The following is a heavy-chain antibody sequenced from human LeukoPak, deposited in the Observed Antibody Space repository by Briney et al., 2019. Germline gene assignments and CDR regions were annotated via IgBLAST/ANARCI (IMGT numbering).Heavy chain of an antibody. J-gene: IGHJ4*02. CDR3: ARIEQQLVREADY. CDR2: INPNSGGT. Sequence: GSVKVSCKASGYTFTGYYMHWVRQAPGQGLEWMGWINPNSGGTNYAQKLQGRVTMTTDTSTSTAYMELRSLRSDDTAVYYCARIEQQLVREADYWGQGTLVTVSS. D-gene: IGHD6-13*01. CDR1: GYTFTGYY. V-gene: IGHV1-2*02.